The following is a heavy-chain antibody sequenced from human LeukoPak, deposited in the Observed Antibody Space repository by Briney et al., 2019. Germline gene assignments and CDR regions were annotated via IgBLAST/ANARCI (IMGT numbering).Heavy chain of an antibody. CDR3: AKGLQWELPFDY. CDR1: GFTFSSYA. J-gene: IGHJ4*02. CDR2: ISGSGSR. D-gene: IGHD1-26*01. V-gene: IGHV3-23*01. Sequence: PGGSLRLSCAASGFTFSSYAMSWVRQAPGKGLEWVSAISGSGSRYYADSVKGRFTISRDNSKNTLYLQMNSLKAEGTAVYYCAKGLQWELPFDYWGQGTLVTVSS.